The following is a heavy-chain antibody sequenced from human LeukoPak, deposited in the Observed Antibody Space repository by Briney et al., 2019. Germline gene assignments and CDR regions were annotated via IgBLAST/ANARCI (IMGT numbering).Heavy chain of an antibody. V-gene: IGHV4-59*01. CDR2: IDYSGST. D-gene: IGHD1-26*01. CDR3: ARGRRSSGRHDAFDV. Sequence: SSETLSLTCAVSGGSISTYYWSWIRQPPGKGLEWIGYIDYSGSTNYNPSLKSRVTISLDTSKNQFSVKLSSLTTADTAVYYCARGRRSSGRHDAFDVWGQGTMVTVSS. CDR1: GGSISTYY. J-gene: IGHJ3*01.